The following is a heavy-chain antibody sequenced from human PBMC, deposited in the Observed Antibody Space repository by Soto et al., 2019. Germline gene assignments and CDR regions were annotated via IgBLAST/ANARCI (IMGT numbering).Heavy chain of an antibody. Sequence: QVQLVESGGGVVQPGRSLRLSCAASGFTFSSYGMHWVRQAPGKGLEWVAVISYDGSNKYYADSVKGRFTISRDNSKKTLYLQMNSLRAEDTAVYYCAKHSSSWYNYMDVWGQGTTVTVSS. J-gene: IGHJ6*02. D-gene: IGHD6-13*01. CDR1: GFTFSSYG. CDR3: AKHSSSWYNYMDV. V-gene: IGHV3-30*18. CDR2: ISYDGSNK.